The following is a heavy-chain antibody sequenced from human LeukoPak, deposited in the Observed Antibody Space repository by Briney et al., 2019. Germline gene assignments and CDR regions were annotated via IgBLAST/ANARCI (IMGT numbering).Heavy chain of an antibody. J-gene: IGHJ6*03. Sequence: ASVKVSCKASRYTFTGYYIHCVRQAPGQGLEWMGWINPNSGGTNYAQKFQGRVTMTSDTSISTAYMELSGLRSDDTALYYCARDNSCSSSSCGNSYMDVWGKGTTVTVS. CDR2: INPNSGGT. CDR3: ARDNSCSSSSCGNSYMDV. CDR1: RYTFTGYY. D-gene: IGHD2-2*01. V-gene: IGHV1-2*02.